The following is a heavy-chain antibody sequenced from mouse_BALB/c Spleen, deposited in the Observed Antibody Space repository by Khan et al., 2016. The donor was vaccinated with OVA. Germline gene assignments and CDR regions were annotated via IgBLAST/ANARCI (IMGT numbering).Heavy chain of an antibody. Sequence: EVQLQESGPGLVKPSQTVSLTCTVTDISITTGNYRWSWIRQFPGNKLEWIGYIFYSGTITYNPSLTSRTTITIDTSKNQFFLEMNSLTAEDTSTYYCARDRGGFDSYYFDYWGQGTTLTVSS. V-gene: IGHV3-5*02. D-gene: IGHD3-3*01. CDR2: IFYSGTI. CDR1: DISITTGNYR. CDR3: ARDRGGFDSYYFDY. J-gene: IGHJ2*01.